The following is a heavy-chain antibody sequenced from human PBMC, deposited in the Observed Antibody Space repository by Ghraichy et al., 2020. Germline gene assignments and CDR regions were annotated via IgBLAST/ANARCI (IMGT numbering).Heavy chain of an antibody. D-gene: IGHD4-17*01. Sequence: GRSLRLACAASGFTFSSYSMNWVRQAPGKGLEWVSSISSSSSYIYYADSVKGRFTISRDNAKNSLYLQMNSLRAEDTAVYYCARATVTTFNWFDPWGQGTLVTVSS. J-gene: IGHJ5*02. CDR3: ARATVTTFNWFDP. CDR2: ISSSSSYI. V-gene: IGHV3-21*01. CDR1: GFTFSSYS.